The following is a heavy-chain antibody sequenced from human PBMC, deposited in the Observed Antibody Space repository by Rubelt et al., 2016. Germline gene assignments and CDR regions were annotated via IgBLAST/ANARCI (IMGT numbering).Heavy chain of an antibody. CDR2: IIPIFGTA. CDR3: ARVGALAARKIYYFDY. D-gene: IGHD6-6*01. V-gene: IGHV1-69*06. J-gene: IGHJ4*02. Sequence: QVQLVQSGAEVKKPGSSVKVSCKASGGTFSSYAISWVRQAPGQGLEWMGGIIPIFGTANYAQKLQGRVTMTTDTSTSTAYMELRSLRSDDTAVYYCARVGALAARKIYYFDYWGQGTLVTVSS. CDR1: GGTFSSYA.